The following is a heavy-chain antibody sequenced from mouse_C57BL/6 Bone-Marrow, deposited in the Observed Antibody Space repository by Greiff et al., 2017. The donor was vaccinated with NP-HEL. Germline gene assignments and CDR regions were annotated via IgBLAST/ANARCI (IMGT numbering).Heavy chain of an antibody. CDR1: GYTFTSYW. Sequence: EVQLQQSGTVLARPGASVKMSCKTSGYTFTSYWMHWVKQRPGQGLEWIGAIYPGNSDNSYNQKFKGKAKLTAVTSANTAYMELSSLTNEYSAVYYWTRTRGGTWFAYWGKGTLVTVSA. J-gene: IGHJ3*01. CDR2: IYPGNSDN. CDR3: TRTRGGTWFAY. V-gene: IGHV1-5*01.